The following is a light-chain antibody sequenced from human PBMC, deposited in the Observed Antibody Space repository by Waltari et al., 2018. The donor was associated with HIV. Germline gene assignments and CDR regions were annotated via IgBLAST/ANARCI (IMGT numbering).Light chain of an antibody. J-gene: IGKJ1*01. CDR1: QSVLYTPNNNNY. CDR3: QQYFTTPQT. CDR2: WAS. V-gene: IGKV4-1*01. Sequence: DIVMTQSPDFLAVSLGETATITCKSSQSVLYTPNNNNYLAWYQQKAGQSPRLLIYWASTRESGVPDRFSGSGSGTDFTLTISSLQAEDVAVYYCQQYFTTPQTFGQGTKVEIK.